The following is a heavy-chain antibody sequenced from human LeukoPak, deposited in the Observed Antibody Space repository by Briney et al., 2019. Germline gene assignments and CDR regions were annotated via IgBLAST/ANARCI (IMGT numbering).Heavy chain of an antibody. Sequence: GGSLRLSCVVSGFTFRNEEMNWVRQAPGKGLEWIAYISNTGSPIHYRDSVKGRFTISRDNAQSSLFLQMNGLRPDDTAIYYCARGGNYAPFDYWGQGTLVTVSS. CDR3: ARGGNYAPFDY. D-gene: IGHD1-26*01. CDR2: ISNTGSPI. V-gene: IGHV3-48*03. J-gene: IGHJ4*02. CDR1: GFTFRNEE.